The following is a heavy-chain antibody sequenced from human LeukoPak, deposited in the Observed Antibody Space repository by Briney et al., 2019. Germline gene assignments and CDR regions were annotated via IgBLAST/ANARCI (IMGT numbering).Heavy chain of an antibody. CDR3: ARGGDIVVVPAATPGNNWFDP. CDR2: IYHTGTT. Sequence: SETLSLTCTVSGGSISSHYWSWIRQPPGKGLEWIGYIYHTGTTNYNPSLKSRVTISVDTSKNQFSLKLSSVTAADTAVYYCARGGDIVVVPAATPGNNWFDPWGQGTLVTVSS. J-gene: IGHJ5*02. V-gene: IGHV4-59*11. D-gene: IGHD2-2*02. CDR1: GGSISSHY.